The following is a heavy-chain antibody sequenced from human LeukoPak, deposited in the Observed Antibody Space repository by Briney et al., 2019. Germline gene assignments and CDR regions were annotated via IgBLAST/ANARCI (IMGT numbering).Heavy chain of an antibody. J-gene: IGHJ4*02. CDR1: GFTFSNAW. CDR2: IKSKADGGTT. V-gene: IGHV3-15*01. Sequence: PGGSLRLSCAASGFTFSNAWMGWVRQAPGKGLEWVGRIKSKADGGTTDYAAPVKGRFTISRDDSQNTLYLQMNGLKTEDTAVYYCTTFESDSSCQPFDYWGQGTLVTVSS. CDR3: TTFESDSSCQPFDY. D-gene: IGHD3-22*01.